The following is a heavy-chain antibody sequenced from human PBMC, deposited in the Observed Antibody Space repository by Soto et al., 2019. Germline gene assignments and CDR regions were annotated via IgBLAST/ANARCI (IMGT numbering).Heavy chain of an antibody. CDR2: ISYDGSNK. CDR1: GFTFSSYG. D-gene: IGHD4-4*01. J-gene: IGHJ6*03. CDR3: AKLSRPYSNYYYYYMDV. V-gene: IGHV3-30*18. Sequence: PGGSLRLSCAASGFTFSSYGMHWVRQAPGKGLEWVAVISYDGSNKYYADSVKGRFTISRDNSKNTLYLQMNSLRAEDTAVYYCAKLSRPYSNYYYYYMDVWGKGTTVTVSS.